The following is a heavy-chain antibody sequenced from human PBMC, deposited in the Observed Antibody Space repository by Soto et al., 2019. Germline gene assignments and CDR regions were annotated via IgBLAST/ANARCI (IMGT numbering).Heavy chain of an antibody. Sequence: GASVKVSCKASGYTFTSYGISWVRQAPGQGLEWMGWISAYNGNTNYARKLQGRVTMTTHTSTSTAYMELRSLRSDDTAVYYCASPQSCPNGVCYIGLDFWGQGTLVTVSS. CDR1: GYTFTSYG. V-gene: IGHV1-18*04. CDR3: ASPQSCPNGVCYIGLDF. D-gene: IGHD2-8*01. CDR2: ISAYNGNT. J-gene: IGHJ4*02.